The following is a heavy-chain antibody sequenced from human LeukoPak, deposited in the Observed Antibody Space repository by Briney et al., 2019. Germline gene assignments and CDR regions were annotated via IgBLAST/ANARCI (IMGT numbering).Heavy chain of an antibody. V-gene: IGHV1-2*06. D-gene: IGHD2-21*01. CDR1: GYTFTGYY. CDR3: ARDGHCGGDCYIGY. Sequence: ASVKVSCKASGYTFTGYYMHWVRQAPGQGLEWMGRINPNSGGTNYAQKFQGRVTITADESTSTAYMELSSLRSEDTAVYYCARDGHCGGDCYIGYWGQGTLVTVSS. CDR2: INPNSGGT. J-gene: IGHJ4*02.